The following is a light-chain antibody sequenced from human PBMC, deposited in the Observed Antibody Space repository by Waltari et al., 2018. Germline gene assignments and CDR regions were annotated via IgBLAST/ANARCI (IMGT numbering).Light chain of an antibody. CDR3: QQRSNWPPAT. J-gene: IGKJ1*01. CDR2: DAS. Sequence: EIVLTQSPATLSLSPGERATLSCRASQSVSSYLAWYQQKPGQAPRLLIYDASNRSTGIPARFSGSVSGTDFTLTISSLEPEDFAVYYCQQRSNWPPATFGQGTKVEI. CDR1: QSVSSY. V-gene: IGKV3-11*01.